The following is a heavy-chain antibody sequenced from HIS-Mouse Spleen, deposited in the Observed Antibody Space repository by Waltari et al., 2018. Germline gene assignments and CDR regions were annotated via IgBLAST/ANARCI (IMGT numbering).Heavy chain of an antibody. CDR1: GGSISRSSYY. Sequence: QLQLQESGPGLVKPSETLSLPCTVPGGSISRSSYYWAWIRQPPGKGLEWIGSIYYSGRTYYNPSLKSRVTISVDTSKNQFSRKLSSVTAADTAVYYCAREIPYSSSWYDWYFDLWGRGTLVTVSS. CDR2: IYYSGRT. CDR3: AREIPYSSSWYDWYFDL. J-gene: IGHJ2*01. D-gene: IGHD6-13*01. V-gene: IGHV4-39*07.